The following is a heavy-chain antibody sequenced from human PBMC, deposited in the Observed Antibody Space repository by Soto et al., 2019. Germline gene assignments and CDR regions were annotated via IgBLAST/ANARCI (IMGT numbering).Heavy chain of an antibody. Sequence: GGSLRLSCAASGFTFSSYGMHWVRQAPGKGLEWVAVIWYDGSNKYYADSVKGRFTISRDNSKNTVYLQMNSLRAEDTAVYYCAKEGTRDEYYFDYWGQGTLVTVSS. CDR3: AKEGTRDEYYFDY. CDR2: IWYDGSNK. CDR1: GFTFSSYG. D-gene: IGHD3-10*01. V-gene: IGHV3-33*06. J-gene: IGHJ4*02.